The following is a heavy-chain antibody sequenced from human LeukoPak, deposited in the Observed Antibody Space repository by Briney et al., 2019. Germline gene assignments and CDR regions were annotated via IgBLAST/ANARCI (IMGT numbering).Heavy chain of an antibody. CDR1: GGSFSGYY. CDR3: AREGSGIAAAGSFDC. D-gene: IGHD6-13*01. J-gene: IGHJ4*02. CDR2: INHSGST. V-gene: IGHV4-34*01. Sequence: PSETLSLTCAVYGGSFSGYYWSWIRQPPGKGLEWIGEINHSGSTNYNPSLKSRVTISVDTSKNQFSLKLSSVTAADTAVYYCAREGSGIAAAGSFDCWGQGTLVTVSS.